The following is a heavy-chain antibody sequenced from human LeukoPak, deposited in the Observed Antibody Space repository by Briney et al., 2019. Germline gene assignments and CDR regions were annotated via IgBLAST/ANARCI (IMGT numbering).Heavy chain of an antibody. CDR1: GGSFSGYY. CDR2: INHSGST. CDR3: ARGHSPVTTKVSYFQH. J-gene: IGHJ1*01. Sequence: SETLSLTCAVYGGSFSGYYWSWIRQPPGKGLEWIGEINHSGSTNYNPSLKSRVAILVDTSKNQFSLKLSSVTAADTAVYYCARGHSPVTTKVSYFQHWGRGTLVTVSS. V-gene: IGHV4-34*01. D-gene: IGHD4-17*01.